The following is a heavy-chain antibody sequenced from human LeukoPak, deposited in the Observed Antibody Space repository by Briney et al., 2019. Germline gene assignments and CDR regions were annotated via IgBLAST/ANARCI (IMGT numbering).Heavy chain of an antibody. Sequence: GGSLRLSCAASGFTFSSYGMHWVRQAPGKGLEWVAFIRYDGSNKYYADSVKGRFTVSRDNSKNTLYLQMNSLRAEDTAVYYGARADWDTAMIDYWGQGTLVTVSS. V-gene: IGHV3-30*02. CDR2: IRYDGSNK. D-gene: IGHD5-18*01. CDR1: GFTFSSYG. CDR3: ARADWDTAMIDY. J-gene: IGHJ4*02.